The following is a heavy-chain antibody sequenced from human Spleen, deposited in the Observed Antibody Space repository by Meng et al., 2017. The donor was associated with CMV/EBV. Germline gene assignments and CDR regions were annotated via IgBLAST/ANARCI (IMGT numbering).Heavy chain of an antibody. J-gene: IGHJ6*02. CDR3: ARGDCSSTSCYEALPYYYYSGMDV. CDR1: GYTFNSYG. V-gene: IGHV1-69*05. Sequence: SVKVSCKGSGYTFNSYGISWVRQAPGQGLEWMGGIIPIFDTENYAQKFQGRVTITTDHSTSTAYMELTRLRSDDTAVYYCARGDCSSTSCYEALPYYYYSGMDVWGQGTTVTVSS. CDR2: IIPIFDTE. D-gene: IGHD2-2*01.